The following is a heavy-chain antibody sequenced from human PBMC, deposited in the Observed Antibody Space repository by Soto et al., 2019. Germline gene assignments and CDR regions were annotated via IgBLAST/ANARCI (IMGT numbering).Heavy chain of an antibody. J-gene: IGHJ6*02. CDR3: AKGYCSSTSCYDPNYYYGMDV. Sequence: ASVKVSCKASGGTFSSYAISWVRQAPGQGLEWMGGIIPIFGTANYAQKFQGRVTITADESTSTAYMELSSLRSEDTAVYYCAKGYCSSTSCYDPNYYYGMDVWGQGTTVTVSS. V-gene: IGHV1-69*13. D-gene: IGHD2-2*01. CDR2: IIPIFGTA. CDR1: GGTFSSYA.